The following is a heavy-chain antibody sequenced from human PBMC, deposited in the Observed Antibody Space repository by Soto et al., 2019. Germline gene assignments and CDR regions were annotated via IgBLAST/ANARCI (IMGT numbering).Heavy chain of an antibody. V-gene: IGHV3-33*01. J-gene: IGHJ5*02. CDR1: GFTFSSYV. CDR2: IWYDGINK. Sequence: GGSLRLSCAASGFTFSSYVMHWVRQAPGKGLEWVAVIWYDGINKYYADSVKGRFTISRDNPKNTLYLQMNSLRAEDTAVYYCARSNNNPQLRWFDPWGQGTMVTVYS. D-gene: IGHD1-1*01. CDR3: ARSNNNPQLRWFDP.